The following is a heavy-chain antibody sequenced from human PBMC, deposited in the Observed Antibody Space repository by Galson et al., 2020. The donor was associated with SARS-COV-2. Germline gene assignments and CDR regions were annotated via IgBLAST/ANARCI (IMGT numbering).Heavy chain of an antibody. CDR1: GFTFSSYS. V-gene: IGHV3-21*01. CDR2: ISSSSSYL. CDR3: ARGGLYGAYYYYMDV. D-gene: IGHD3-16*01. Sequence: GESLKIPCAASGFTFSSYSMNWVLQAPGKGLEWVSSISSSSSYLYYADSVKVRFTISSDNAKNSLYLQMNSLRAEDTAVYYCARGGLYGAYYYYMDVWGKGTTVTVSS. J-gene: IGHJ6*03.